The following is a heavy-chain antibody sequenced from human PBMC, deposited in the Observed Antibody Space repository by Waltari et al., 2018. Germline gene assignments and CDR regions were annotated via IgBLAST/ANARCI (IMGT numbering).Heavy chain of an antibody. CDR2: ISGSGSTI. CDR1: GFTFRSSA. CDR3: AKDYHLSGIYYKNWFDP. D-gene: IGHD3-10*01. V-gene: IGHV3-48*03. J-gene: IGHJ5*02. Sequence: EAQLVESGGGLVQPGGSLRLSCAASGFTFRSSAFNWVRQAPGKGLCFLAYISGSGSTIYYADAVKGRLTIARDNAKTSLYLQMNSLRGEDTAVYYCAKDYHLSGIYYKNWFDPWGQGTLVTVSS.